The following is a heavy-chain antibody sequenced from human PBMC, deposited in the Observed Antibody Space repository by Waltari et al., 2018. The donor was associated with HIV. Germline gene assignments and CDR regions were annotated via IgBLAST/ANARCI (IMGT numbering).Heavy chain of an antibody. V-gene: IGHV3-9*01. D-gene: IGHD3-22*01. CDR3: AKDKYYDRSAYYPD. CDR2: ISWNGGSI. J-gene: IGHJ4*02. Sequence: EVQLVESGGGLVQPGRSLRLSCAASGFTFDDFAMHWVRQAPGKGLEWVSGISWNGGSIGYADSVKGRFTISRDNAKNSLYLQMNSLRAEDTALYYCAKDKYYDRSAYYPDWGQGTLVTVSS. CDR1: GFTFDDFA.